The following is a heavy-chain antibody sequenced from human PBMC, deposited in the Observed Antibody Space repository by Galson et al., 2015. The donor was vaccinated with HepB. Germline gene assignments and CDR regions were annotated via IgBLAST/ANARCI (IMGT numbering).Heavy chain of an antibody. CDR1: GFTFSSYG. J-gene: IGHJ4*02. CDR3: ARDGEITIFGVAPQVY. D-gene: IGHD3-3*01. CDR2: IWYDGSNK. Sequence: SLRLSCAASGFTFSSYGMHWVRQAPGKGLEWVAVIWYDGSNKYYADSVKGRFTISRDNSKNTLYLQMNSLRAEDTAVYYCARDGEITIFGVAPQVYWGQGTLVTVSS. V-gene: IGHV3-33*01.